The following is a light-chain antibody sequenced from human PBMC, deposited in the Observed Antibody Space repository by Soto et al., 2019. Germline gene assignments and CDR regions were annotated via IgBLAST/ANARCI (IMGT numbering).Light chain of an antibody. J-gene: IGKJ5*01. V-gene: IGKV3-11*01. CDR1: QSVSSY. CDR3: QQRSNWPPIT. Sequence: EIVLTQSPATLSLSPEERATLSCRASQSVSSYLAWYQRKPGQAPRLLIYDASNRATGIPARFSGSGSGTDFTLTISSLEPEDFAVYYCQQRSNWPPITFGQGTRLEIK. CDR2: DAS.